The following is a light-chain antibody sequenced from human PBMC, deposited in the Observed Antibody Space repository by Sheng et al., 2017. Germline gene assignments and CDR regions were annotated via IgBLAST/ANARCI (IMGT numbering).Light chain of an antibody. V-gene: IGLV3-1*01. CDR3: QAWAGSTAV. Sequence: SYELTQPPSVSVSPGQTASITCSGDKLGDNYASWYQQKPGQSPVLVIYQDNKRPSGIPERFSGSSSGDTATLTISGTQAMDEADYYCQAWAGSTAVFGGGTKLERP. CDR1: KLGDNY. CDR2: QDN. J-gene: IGLJ2*01.